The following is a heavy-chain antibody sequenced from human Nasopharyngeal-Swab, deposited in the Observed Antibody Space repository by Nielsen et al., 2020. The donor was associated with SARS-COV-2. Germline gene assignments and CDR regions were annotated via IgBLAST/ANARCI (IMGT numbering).Heavy chain of an antibody. CDR2: ISSSSSYI. Sequence: GESLKISCAASGFTFSSYSMNWVRQAPGKGLEWVSSISSSSSYIYYADSVKGRFTISRDNAKNSLYLQMNSLRAEDTAVYYCVRHRGATTEIFDYWGQGTLVTVSS. CDR3: VRHRGATTEIFDY. CDR1: GFTFSSYS. J-gene: IGHJ4*02. V-gene: IGHV3-21*04. D-gene: IGHD1-26*01.